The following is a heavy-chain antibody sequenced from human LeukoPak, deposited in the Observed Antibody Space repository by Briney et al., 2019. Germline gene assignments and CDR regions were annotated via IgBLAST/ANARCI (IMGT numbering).Heavy chain of an antibody. CDR2: IFGSGST. D-gene: IGHD4-17*01. Sequence: SETLSLTCGVSGGSISSYNWWSWVRQPPGKGLEWIGEIFGSGSTNYNPSLKSRVTISVDTSKNQFSLKLSSVTAADTAVYYCARGVTTVTTLNWFDPWGQGTLVTVSS. V-gene: IGHV4-4*02. CDR1: GGSISSYNW. CDR3: ARGVTTVTTLNWFDP. J-gene: IGHJ5*02.